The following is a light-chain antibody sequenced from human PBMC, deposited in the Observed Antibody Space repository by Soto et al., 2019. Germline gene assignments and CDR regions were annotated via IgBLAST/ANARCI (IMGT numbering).Light chain of an antibody. Sequence: QSVLTQPASVSGSPGQSITISCTGTSSDVGGYNYVSWYQQHPGKAPKLMIYDVSNRPSGVSNRFSGSKSGNTASLTISGLQAEDEADYCWSSYTSSRLGIFGTGTKVTV. CDR3: SSYTSSRLGI. CDR2: DVS. J-gene: IGLJ1*01. V-gene: IGLV2-14*01. CDR1: SSDVGGYNY.